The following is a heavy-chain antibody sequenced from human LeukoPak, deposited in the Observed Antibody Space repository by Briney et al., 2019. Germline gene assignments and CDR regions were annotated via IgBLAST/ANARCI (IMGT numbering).Heavy chain of an antibody. CDR3: ARDFYGDDGHHPFDY. CDR1: GGSSSNYY. CDR2: IYASGST. V-gene: IGHV4-4*07. Sequence: SETLSLTCSVSGGSSSNYYWNWHRQPAGKGLEWIGRIYASGSTNYNPSLKSRVTISMHKSKNHFSLNLKSVTAADTAFYYCARDFYGDDGHHPFDYWGQGIQVTVSS. D-gene: IGHD2/OR15-2a*01. J-gene: IGHJ4*02.